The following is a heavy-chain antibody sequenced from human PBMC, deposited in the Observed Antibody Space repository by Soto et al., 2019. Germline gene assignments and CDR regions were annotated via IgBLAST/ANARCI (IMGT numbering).Heavy chain of an antibody. CDR1: GGSISSGGYY. J-gene: IGHJ4*02. Sequence: SETLSLTCTVSGGSISSGGYYWSWIRQHPGKGLERIGYIYYSGSTYYNPSLKSRVTISVDTSKNQFSLKLSSVTAADTAVYYCARAQYSSSWYKTDYWGQGTLVTVSS. CDR3: ARAQYSSSWYKTDY. V-gene: IGHV4-31*03. CDR2: IYYSGST. D-gene: IGHD6-13*01.